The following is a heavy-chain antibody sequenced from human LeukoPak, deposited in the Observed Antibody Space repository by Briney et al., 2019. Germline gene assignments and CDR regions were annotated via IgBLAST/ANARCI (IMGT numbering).Heavy chain of an antibody. D-gene: IGHD5-24*01. CDR1: GGSISSYY. CDR3: ATDPRNGYNWRYFDY. V-gene: IGHV4-4*07. Sequence: SETLSLTCTVSGGSISSYYWSWIRQPAGKGLEWIGRIYTSGSTNYNPSLKSRVTMSVDTSKNQFSLKLSSVTAADTAVYYCATDPRNGYNWRYFDYWGQGTLVTVSS. J-gene: IGHJ4*02. CDR2: IYTSGST.